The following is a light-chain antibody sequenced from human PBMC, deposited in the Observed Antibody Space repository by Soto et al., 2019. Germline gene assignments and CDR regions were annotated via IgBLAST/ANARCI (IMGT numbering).Light chain of an antibody. CDR1: QGISNE. V-gene: IGKV1-6*01. Sequence: IQMTQSPSSLSASVGDRVTITCRASQGISNELGWYQQRPGKAPKVLIYGASNLESGVPSRFSGSGSGTDFTLTISSLEAEDFATYYCLQDYTFPLTFGQGTKVEMK. CDR3: LQDYTFPLT. J-gene: IGKJ1*01. CDR2: GAS.